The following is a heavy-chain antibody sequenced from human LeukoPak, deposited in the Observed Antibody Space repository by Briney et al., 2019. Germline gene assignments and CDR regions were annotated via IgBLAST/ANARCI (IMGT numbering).Heavy chain of an antibody. CDR1: GGSISSYY. CDR2: IYTSGST. Sequence: SETLSLTCTVSGGSISSYYWSWIRQPAGKGLEWIGRIYTSGSTNYNPSLKSRVTMSVDTSKSQFSLKLSSVTAADTAVYYCARALAAAGRYYFDYWGQGTLVTVSS. V-gene: IGHV4-4*07. D-gene: IGHD6-13*01. CDR3: ARALAAAGRYYFDY. J-gene: IGHJ4*02.